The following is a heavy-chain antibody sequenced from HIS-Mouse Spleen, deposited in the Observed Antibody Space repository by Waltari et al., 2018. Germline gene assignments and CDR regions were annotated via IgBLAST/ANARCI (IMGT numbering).Heavy chain of an antibody. CDR2: INHSGST. Sequence: QVQLQQWGAGLLKPSETLSLTCAVYGGSFSGYYWCWIRQPPGRGLEWLGEINHSGSTNYTPSLKSRVTISVDTSKNQFSLKLSSVTAADTAVYYCARGLAARFDYWGQGTLVTVSS. CDR3: ARGLAARFDY. D-gene: IGHD6-6*01. J-gene: IGHJ4*02. CDR1: GGSFSGYY. V-gene: IGHV4-34*01.